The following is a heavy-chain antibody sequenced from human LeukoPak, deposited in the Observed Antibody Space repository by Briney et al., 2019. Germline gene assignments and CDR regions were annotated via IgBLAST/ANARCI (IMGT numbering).Heavy chain of an antibody. V-gene: IGHV3-48*01. CDR3: ARPSRGFFDY. Sequence: HPGGSLRLSCAAPGFTFSSYSMNWVRQAPGKGLEWVSYISSSSSTIYYADSVKGRFTISRDNAKKSLYLQMNSLRAEDTAVYYCARPSRGFFDYWGQGTLVTVSS. J-gene: IGHJ4*02. CDR2: ISSSSSTI. D-gene: IGHD3-10*01. CDR1: GFTFSSYS.